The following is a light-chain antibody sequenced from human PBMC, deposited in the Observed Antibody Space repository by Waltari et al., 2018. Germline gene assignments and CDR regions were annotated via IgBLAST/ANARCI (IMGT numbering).Light chain of an antibody. CDR2: DAS. Sequence: AIQITQSPSSLSASTGDKVTITCRASQGISNCLAWYQQKPGKAPTLLIYDASTLQRGVPSRFSGSGSGTDFTLTISCLQSEDFATFYCQQYYGYPLTFGPGTKVDVK. CDR3: QQYYGYPLT. J-gene: IGKJ3*01. CDR1: QGISNC. V-gene: IGKV1-8*01.